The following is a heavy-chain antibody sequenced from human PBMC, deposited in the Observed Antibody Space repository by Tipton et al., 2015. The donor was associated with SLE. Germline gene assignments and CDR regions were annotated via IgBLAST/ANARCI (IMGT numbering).Heavy chain of an antibody. D-gene: IGHD3-10*01. Sequence: QLVQSGVEVKKPGASVRVSCRASGYTFTTYGISWVRQAPGQGLEWMGWISTYNGNTNYAQKLQGRVTMTSDTSTSTAYMELRSLRSDDTAVYYCARNLGGDDYWGQGTLVPVSS. CDR2: ISTYNGNT. CDR3: ARNLGGDDY. V-gene: IGHV1-18*01. J-gene: IGHJ4*02. CDR1: GYTFTTYG.